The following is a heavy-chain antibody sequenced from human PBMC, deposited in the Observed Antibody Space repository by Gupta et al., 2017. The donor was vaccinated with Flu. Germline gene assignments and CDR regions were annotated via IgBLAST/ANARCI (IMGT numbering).Heavy chain of an antibody. D-gene: IGHD6-13*01. CDR2: IWYDGSNK. Sequence: SSYGMHWVRQAPGKGLEWVSVIWYDGSNKYYADSVKGRFTISRDNSKNTLYLQMNSLRAEDTAVYYCARDAGIAVAGNFLPDSLGQGTLVT. CDR3: ARDAGIAVAGNFLPDS. V-gene: IGHV3-33*01. J-gene: IGHJ4*02. CDR1: SSYG.